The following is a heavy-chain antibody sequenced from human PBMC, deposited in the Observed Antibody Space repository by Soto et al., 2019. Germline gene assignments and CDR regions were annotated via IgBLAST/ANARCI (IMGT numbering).Heavy chain of an antibody. CDR2: ISYDGSNK. Sequence: GGSLRLSCAASGFTFSSYAMHWVRQAPGKGLEWVAVISYDGSNKYYADSVKGRFTISRDNSKNTLYLQMNSLRAEDTAVYYCAREIIGEQPMQDAFDIWGQGTMVTVPS. CDR3: AREIIGEQPMQDAFDI. V-gene: IGHV3-30-3*01. CDR1: GFTFSSYA. J-gene: IGHJ3*02. D-gene: IGHD3-10*01.